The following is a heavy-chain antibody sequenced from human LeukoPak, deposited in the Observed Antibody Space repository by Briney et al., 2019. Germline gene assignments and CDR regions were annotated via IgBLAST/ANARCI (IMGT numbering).Heavy chain of an antibody. CDR3: AKKSEVDRYCGGDCYSPDY. CDR2: ISSSSSTL. Sequence: GGSLRLSCAASGFTFSNYWMSWVRQAPGKGLEWVSYISSSSSTLYYADSVKGRFTISRDNSKNTLYLQMNSLRAEDTAVYYCAKKSEVDRYCGGDCYSPDYWGQGTLVTVSS. V-gene: IGHV3-48*01. D-gene: IGHD2-21*02. CDR1: GFTFSNYW. J-gene: IGHJ4*02.